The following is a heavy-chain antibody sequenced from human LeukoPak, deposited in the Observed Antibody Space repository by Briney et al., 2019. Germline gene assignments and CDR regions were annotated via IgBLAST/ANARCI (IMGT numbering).Heavy chain of an antibody. Sequence: SETLSLTCTVSGYSISSGYYWGWVRQSPGKGLEWIGRIWHSGSTSYNPSLKSRVTMSLDTSSNQFFLKLNSVTAADTAVYYCARRDSSGYYSWFDPWGQGTLVTVSS. J-gene: IGHJ5*02. D-gene: IGHD3-22*01. CDR2: IWHSGST. CDR1: GYSISSGYY. CDR3: ARRDSSGYYSWFDP. V-gene: IGHV4-38-2*02.